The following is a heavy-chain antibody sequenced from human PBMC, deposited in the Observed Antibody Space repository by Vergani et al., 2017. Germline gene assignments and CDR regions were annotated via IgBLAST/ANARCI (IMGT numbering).Heavy chain of an antibody. CDR1: GYTFSSYD. CDR2: MNLNRGNT. V-gene: IGHV1-8*01. D-gene: IGHD3-16*01. J-gene: IGHJ4*02. Sequence: QVQLVQSGAEVKKPGASVKVSCQASGYTFSSYDINWVRQATGQGLEWKGWMNLNRGNTGYAQKFQGRVTMTRNTSIGTAYMELSSLRSEDTAVYYCASAKTLTGGKYYFDYWGQGTLVTVSS. CDR3: ASAKTLTGGKYYFDY.